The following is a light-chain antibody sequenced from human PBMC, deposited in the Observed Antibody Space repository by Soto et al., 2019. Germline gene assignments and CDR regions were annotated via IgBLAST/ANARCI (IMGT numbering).Light chain of an antibody. CDR1: SSNIGSHT. CDR3: AAWDDSLDGVV. J-gene: IGLJ2*01. Sequence: QSVLTQPPSASGTPGQRVTSSCSGSSSNIGSHTVNWYQQLPGTAPKLLIYTNNQRPSGVPDRFSGSKSGTSASLAISGLQSEDEADYYCAAWDDSLDGVVFGGGTKVTVL. CDR2: TNN. V-gene: IGLV1-44*01.